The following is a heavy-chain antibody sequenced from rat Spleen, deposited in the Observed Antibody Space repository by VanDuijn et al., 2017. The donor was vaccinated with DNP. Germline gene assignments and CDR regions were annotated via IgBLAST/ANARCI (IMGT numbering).Heavy chain of an antibody. J-gene: IGHJ1*01. CDR2: ISYDGTRT. V-gene: IGHV5-20*01. CDR1: GFNFNDYW. CDR3: TTEGDISSYWYFDF. D-gene: IGHD4-1*01. Sequence: EVKLVESGGGLVQPGRSLKLSCAASGFNFNDYWMAWVRQAPKKGLEWVATISYDGTRTYYRDSVKGRFTISRDNAKSSLYLQMDSLRSEDTATYYCTTEGDISSYWYFDFWGPGTMVTVSS.